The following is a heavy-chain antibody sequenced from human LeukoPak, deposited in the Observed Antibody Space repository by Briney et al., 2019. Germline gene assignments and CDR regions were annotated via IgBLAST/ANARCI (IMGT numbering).Heavy chain of an antibody. D-gene: IGHD4-11*01. V-gene: IGHV4-59*08. Sequence: SETLSLTCTVSGVSINSHYRNWIRQPPGKGLEWIGYISYSGSTNYNPSLKSRVTISVDTSKNQLSVELSSVPAADTAVYYCARHRSNDFKYWGQGTLVTVSS. CDR2: ISYSGST. J-gene: IGHJ4*02. CDR3: ARHRSNDFKY. CDR1: GVSINSHY.